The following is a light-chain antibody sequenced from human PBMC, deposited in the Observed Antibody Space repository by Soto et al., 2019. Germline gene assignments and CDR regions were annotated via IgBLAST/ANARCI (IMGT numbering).Light chain of an antibody. J-gene: IGKJ4*01. V-gene: IGKV3-15*01. CDR3: QQYNNWPPLT. CDR2: DAS. CDR1: QSISTN. Sequence: EIVMTQSPATVSVSPGERATLSCRASQSISTNVAWYQQKPGQALRLLIYDASTRATGISSRFRGSGSGTEFTLTISSLRSEDFAIYYCQQYNNWPPLTFGGGTKVEI.